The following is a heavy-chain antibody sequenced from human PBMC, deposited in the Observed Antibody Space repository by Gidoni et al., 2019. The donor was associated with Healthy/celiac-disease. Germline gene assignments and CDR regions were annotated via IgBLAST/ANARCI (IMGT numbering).Heavy chain of an antibody. D-gene: IGHD6-19*01. CDR1: GFSFSSYA. V-gene: IGHV3-23*04. J-gene: IGHJ4*02. CDR2: ISGSGGST. Sequence: EVQLVESGGGLVQPGGSLRLSCAASGFSFSSYAMSWVLQAPGKGLEWVSAISGSGGSTYYADSVKGRFTISRDNSKNTLYLQMNSLRAEDTAVYYCAKEKMGIAVAGTINSIPLDYWGQGTLVTVSS. CDR3: AKEKMGIAVAGTINSIPLDY.